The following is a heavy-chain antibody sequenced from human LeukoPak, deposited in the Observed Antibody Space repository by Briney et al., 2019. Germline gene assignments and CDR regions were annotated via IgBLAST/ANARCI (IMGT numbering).Heavy chain of an antibody. CDR2: INHSGYT. D-gene: IGHD4-17*01. CDR1: GVSFDDYY. CDR3: TRMTTGHDY. J-gene: IGHJ4*02. Sequence: PSETLSLTCAVSGVSFDDYYWSWVRQTPGKGLEWIGEINHSGYTNDSPSLKSRVTLSIDTSRKQFSLNLRSVTVAEAGINSCTRMTTGHDYWGQGTLVTVSS. V-gene: IGHV4-34*01.